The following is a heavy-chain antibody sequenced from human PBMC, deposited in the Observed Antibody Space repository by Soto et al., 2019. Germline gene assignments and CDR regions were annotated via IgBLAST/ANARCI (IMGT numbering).Heavy chain of an antibody. D-gene: IGHD2-2*01. J-gene: IGHJ5*02. CDR1: GYTFTGYY. CDR2: INPNSGGT. Sequence: QVQLVQSGAEVKKPGASVKVSCKASGYTFTGYYMHWVRQAPGQGLEWMGWINPNSGGTHYAQNFQDCVTMTRDTSISTAYMELSRLRSDDTAGYYCARGGLVVVPAAKTDLDPWGQGTLVTVSS. V-gene: IGHV1-2*04. CDR3: ARGGLVVVPAAKTDLDP.